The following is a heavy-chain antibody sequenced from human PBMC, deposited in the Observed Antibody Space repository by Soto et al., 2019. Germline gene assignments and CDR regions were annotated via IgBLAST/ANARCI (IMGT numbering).Heavy chain of an antibody. Sequence: GESLKISCKGSGYSFTIYWIGWVRQMRGKGLEWMGIIFSGDSDTRYSPSFQGQVTISADKSISPAYLQWSSLKASDTAMYYCARHGPRVYYDNSDYYYYGMDVWGQGTTVTVSS. CDR2: IFSGDSDT. CDR3: ARHGPRVYYDNSDYYYYGMDV. D-gene: IGHD3-22*01. CDR1: GYSFTIYW. V-gene: IGHV5-51*01. J-gene: IGHJ6*02.